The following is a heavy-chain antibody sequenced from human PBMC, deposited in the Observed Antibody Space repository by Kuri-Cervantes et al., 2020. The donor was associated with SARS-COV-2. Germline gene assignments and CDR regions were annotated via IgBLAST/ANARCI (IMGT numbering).Heavy chain of an antibody. CDR2: NSSSSSTI. CDR3: SRTYDSSGSLYYYYYMDV. D-gene: IGHD3-22*01. Sequence: ESLQITPTHTGSTFSSYNMNWVRQAPGKGLEWVSYNSSSSSTIYYADTVKRPFTISRDNAKNSLYLQMNSLRAEKTAVYYCSRTYDSSGSLYYYYYMDVWGKRTTVTVSS. CDR1: GSTFSSYN. J-gene: IGHJ6*03. V-gene: IGHV3-48*01.